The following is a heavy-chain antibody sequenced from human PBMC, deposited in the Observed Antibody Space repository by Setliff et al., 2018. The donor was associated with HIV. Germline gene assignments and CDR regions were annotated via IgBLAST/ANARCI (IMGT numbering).Heavy chain of an antibody. CDR1: GGSISGNA. Sequence: SETLSLTCSVSGGSISGNAWSWIRQPPGKALQSIGYIYSSGNTYHNPSLKSRVTISVDTSKNQCSLKLSSVTAADTAVYYCARPHSTIYYYVAFDIWGQGTMVTVSS. D-gene: IGHD3-22*01. J-gene: IGHJ3*02. CDR2: IYSSGNT. V-gene: IGHV4-59*08. CDR3: ARPHSTIYYYVAFDI.